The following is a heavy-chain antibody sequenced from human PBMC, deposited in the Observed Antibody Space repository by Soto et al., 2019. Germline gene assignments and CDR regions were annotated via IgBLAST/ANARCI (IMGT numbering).Heavy chain of an antibody. D-gene: IGHD3-16*01. CDR2: INPNSGGT. V-gene: IGHV1-2*04. CDR1: GYTFASNA. CDR3: ARDVSGGHGMDV. J-gene: IGHJ6*02. Sequence: ASVKVSCKASGYTFASNALHWVRQAPGQRLEWLGWINPNSGGTNYAQKFQGWVTMTRDTSISTAYMELSRLRSDDTAVYYCARDVSGGHGMDVWGQGTTVTVS.